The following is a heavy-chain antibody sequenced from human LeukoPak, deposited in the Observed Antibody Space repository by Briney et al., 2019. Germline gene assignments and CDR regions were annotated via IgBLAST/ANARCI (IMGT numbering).Heavy chain of an antibody. CDR1: GGSISSGSYY. CDR3: ARVGITMVRGVYDI. D-gene: IGHD3-10*01. J-gene: IGHJ3*02. Sequence: SETLSLTCTVSGGSISSGSYYWSWIRQPAGKGLEWIGRIYTSGSTNYNPSLKSRVTISVDTSKNQFSLKLSSVTAADTAVYYCARVGITMVRGVYDIWGQGTMVTVSS. CDR2: IYTSGST. V-gene: IGHV4-61*02.